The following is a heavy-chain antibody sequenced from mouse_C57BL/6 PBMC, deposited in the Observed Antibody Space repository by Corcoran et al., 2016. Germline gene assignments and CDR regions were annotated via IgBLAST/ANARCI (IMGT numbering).Heavy chain of an antibody. CDR3: ARSGEGNRTMDY. Sequence: EVQLQQSGPELVKPGASVKISCKASGYTFTDYYMNWVKQSHGKSLEWIGDINPNNGGTSYNQKFKGKATLTVDKSSSTAYMELRSLTSADSAVYYCARSGEGNRTMDYWGQGTSVTVSS. CDR2: INPNNGGT. V-gene: IGHV1-26*01. CDR1: GYTFTDYY. J-gene: IGHJ4*01. D-gene: IGHD2-1*01.